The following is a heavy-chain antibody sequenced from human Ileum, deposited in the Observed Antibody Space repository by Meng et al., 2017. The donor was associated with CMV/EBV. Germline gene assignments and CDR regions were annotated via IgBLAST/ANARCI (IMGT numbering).Heavy chain of an antibody. CDR1: GDSVSSNIAA. D-gene: IGHD4/OR15-4a*01. J-gene: IGHJ4*02. CDR2: TYYRSKWYD. CDR3: AREMGAHDY. V-gene: IGHV6-1*01. Sequence: QVPLQQSGPGLAKPSQTPSPTCAISGDSVSSNIAAWSWIRQSPSRGLEWLGRTYYRSKWYDDYAVSVKSRVTITPDTSKNQFSLHLNSVSPEDTAIYFCAREMGAHDYWGQGTLVTVSS.